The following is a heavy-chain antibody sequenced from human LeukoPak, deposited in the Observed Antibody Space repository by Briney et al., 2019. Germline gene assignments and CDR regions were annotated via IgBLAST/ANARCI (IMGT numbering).Heavy chain of an antibody. CDR1: GGSFSGYY. CDR2: INHSGST. D-gene: IGHD3-10*01. Sequence: SETLSLTCAVYGGSFSGYYWSWIRQPPGKGLEWIGEINHSGSTNYNPSLKSRVTISVDRSKNQFSLKLSSVTAADTAVYYCARDLGDPSDYWGQGTLVTVSS. CDR3: ARDLGDPSDY. J-gene: IGHJ4*02. V-gene: IGHV4-34*01.